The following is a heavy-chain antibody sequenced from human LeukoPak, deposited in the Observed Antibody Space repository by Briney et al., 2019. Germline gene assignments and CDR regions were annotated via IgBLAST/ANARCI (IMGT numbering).Heavy chain of an antibody. J-gene: IGHJ4*02. CDR3: ARAVIAVAPFDY. CDR1: GGSFSGYY. D-gene: IGHD6-19*01. CDR2: IYYSGST. V-gene: IGHV4-59*08. Sequence: PSETLSLTCAVYGGSFSGYYWSWIRQPPGKGLEWIGYIYYSGSTNYNPSLKSRVTISVDTSKNQFSLKLSSVTAADTAVYYCARAVIAVAPFDYWGQGTLVTVSS.